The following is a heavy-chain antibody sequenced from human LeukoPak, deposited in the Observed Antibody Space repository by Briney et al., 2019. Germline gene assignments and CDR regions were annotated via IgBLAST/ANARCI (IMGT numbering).Heavy chain of an antibody. CDR1: GGSISSYY. D-gene: IGHD3-10*01. V-gene: IGHV4-59*01. CDR2: IYYSGST. J-gene: IGHJ4*02. CDR3: ARVGHYFYGSGSYLGGFDY. Sequence: PSETLSLTCTVSGGSISSYYWSWIRQPPGKGLEWIGYIYYSGSTNYNPSLKSRVTISVDTSKNQFSLKLSSVTAADTAVYYCARVGHYFYGSGSYLGGFDYWGQGALVIVSS.